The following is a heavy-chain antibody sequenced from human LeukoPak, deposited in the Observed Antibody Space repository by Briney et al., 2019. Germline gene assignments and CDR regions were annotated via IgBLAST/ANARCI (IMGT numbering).Heavy chain of an antibody. CDR3: ARREYTAFDF. J-gene: IGHJ4*02. D-gene: IGHD6-6*01. Sequence: GGSLRLPCAASGFTFDDYGMSWVRQAPGKGLEWVSGINWNGGSTGYADFVEGRFTISRDNAKNSLYLQMNSLRAEDTAFYYCARREYTAFDFWGLGTLVTVSS. CDR1: GFTFDDYG. CDR2: INWNGGST. V-gene: IGHV3-20*04.